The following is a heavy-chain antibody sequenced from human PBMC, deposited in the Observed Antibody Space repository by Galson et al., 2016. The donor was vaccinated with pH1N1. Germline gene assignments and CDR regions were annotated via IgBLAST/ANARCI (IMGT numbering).Heavy chain of an antibody. CDR3: ARSLYGDYVGGMDV. V-gene: IGHV2-70*20. CDR1: GFSLSTSGMS. D-gene: IGHD4-17*01. CDR2: IDWDANK. J-gene: IGHJ6*02. Sequence: PALVKPTQTLTLTCTFSGFSLSTSGMSVTWVRQPPGKALEWLALIDWDANKYYSTSLKTRLTLSKDTSRNQVVLIMTNMDPVDTATYYCARSLYGDYVGGMDVWGQGTTVTVSS.